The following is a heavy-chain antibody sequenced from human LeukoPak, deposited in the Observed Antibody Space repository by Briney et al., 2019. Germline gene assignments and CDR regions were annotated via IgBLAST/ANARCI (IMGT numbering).Heavy chain of an antibody. CDR3: ARNLRNYYDSSGPGDY. CDR2: ISAYNGNT. J-gene: IGHJ4*02. CDR1: GYTFTSYG. V-gene: IGHV1-18*01. Sequence: ASVKVSCKASGYTFTSYGISWVRQAPGQGLEWMGWISAYNGNTNYAQKLQGRVTMTTDTSTSTAYMELGSLRSDDTAVYYCARNLRNYYDSSGPGDYWGQGTLVTVSS. D-gene: IGHD3-22*01.